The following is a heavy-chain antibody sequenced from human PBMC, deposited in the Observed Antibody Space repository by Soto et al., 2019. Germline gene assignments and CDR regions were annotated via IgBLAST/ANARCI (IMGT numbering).Heavy chain of an antibody. Sequence: QLQLQESGPGLVKPSETLSLTCTVSGGSISSSSYYWGWIRQPPGKEREWIGSIYYSGSTYYNPSLQSRVTISGDTSKNQFALKLRPVAAPDTAVYHCASDGGDENWFDAWGQGTLVAV. V-gene: IGHV4-39*01. CDR3: ASDGGDENWFDA. CDR2: IYYSGST. D-gene: IGHD3-16*01. CDR1: GGSISSSSYY. J-gene: IGHJ5*02.